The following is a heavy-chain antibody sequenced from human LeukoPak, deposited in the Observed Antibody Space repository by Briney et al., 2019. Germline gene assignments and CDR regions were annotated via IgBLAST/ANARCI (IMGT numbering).Heavy chain of an antibody. CDR1: GATINNYF. CDR2: IYSSGSA. Sequence: SETLSLTCTVSGATINNYFSTWIRHPPGKGLEWIGYIYSSGSANYNPSLKSRVIISGDTSENQISLNLTSVTAADTAVYFCARHRDYYDTWGHGTLVTVSS. J-gene: IGHJ4*01. D-gene: IGHD3-22*01. V-gene: IGHV4-59*08. CDR3: ARHRDYYDT.